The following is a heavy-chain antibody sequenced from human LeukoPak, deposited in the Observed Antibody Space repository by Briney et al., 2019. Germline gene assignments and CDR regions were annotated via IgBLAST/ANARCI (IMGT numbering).Heavy chain of an antibody. CDR1: GFTFSSYA. Sequence: GGSLRLSCAASGFTFSSYAMSWVRQAPGKGLEWVSAISGSGGSTYYADSVKGRFTISRDNSKNTLYLQMNSLRAEDTAVYYSGKGGNTIFCLDVWGQGTTVTVSS. CDR2: ISGSGGST. CDR3: GKGGNTIFCLDV. V-gene: IGHV3-23*01. J-gene: IGHJ6*02. D-gene: IGHD3-9*01.